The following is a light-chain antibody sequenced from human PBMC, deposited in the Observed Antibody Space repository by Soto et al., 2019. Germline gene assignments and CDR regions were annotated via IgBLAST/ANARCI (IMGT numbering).Light chain of an antibody. CDR1: QSITYW. Sequence: DIQMTQSPSTLSASVGDRVTITCRASQSITYWLAWYQQKPGKAPKLLIYDASRLESGVPSRFSGSGSGTEFTLTISSLQPDDFATYYCQQYHTYSAFGQGTKVGIK. J-gene: IGKJ1*01. CDR2: DAS. CDR3: QQYHTYSA. V-gene: IGKV1-5*01.